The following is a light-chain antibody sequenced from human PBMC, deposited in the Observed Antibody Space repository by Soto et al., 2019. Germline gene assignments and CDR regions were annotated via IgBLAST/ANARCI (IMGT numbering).Light chain of an antibody. CDR2: RAS. V-gene: IGKV3-20*01. CDR3: QKYTNAPRT. CDR1: QSIKNYF. J-gene: IGKJ1*01. Sequence: EIVLTQSPGTLSLSPGETATLSCRASQSIKNYFLAWHQQRPGQAPRLLIFRASQRASGIPDRVRGSGSVTDFTLPITRLEPEDFAVYYCQKYTNAPRTFGQGTKLEIK.